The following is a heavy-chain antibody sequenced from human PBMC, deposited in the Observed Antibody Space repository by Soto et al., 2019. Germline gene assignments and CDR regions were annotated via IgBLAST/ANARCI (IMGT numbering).Heavy chain of an antibody. CDR1: GYTFSTYA. Sequence: QVQLVQSGAEVKKPGASVKVSCKGSGYTFSTYAIAWVRQAPGQGLEWMAWISAYSGDTNYAPKVQGRATLTTDTSTTTAYLELRSLTSADSAVYCCARAGSGLLPFDYWGQGTLVTVSS. D-gene: IGHD6-19*01. V-gene: IGHV1-18*01. J-gene: IGHJ4*02. CDR3: ARAGSGLLPFDY. CDR2: ISAYSGDT.